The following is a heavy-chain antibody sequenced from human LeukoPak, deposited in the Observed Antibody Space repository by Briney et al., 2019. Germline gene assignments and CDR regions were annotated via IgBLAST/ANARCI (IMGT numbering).Heavy chain of an antibody. J-gene: IGHJ6*03. CDR3: ASSRRVPAAVYYYYYMDV. CDR1: GGSISSYY. Sequence: SETLSLTCTVSGGSISSYYWSWIRQPAGKGLEWIGRIYTSGSTNYNPSLKSRVTMSVDTSKNQFSLKLSSVTAADTAVYYCASSRRVPAAVYYYYYMDVWGKGPRSPSP. V-gene: IGHV4-4*07. CDR2: IYTSGST. D-gene: IGHD2-2*01.